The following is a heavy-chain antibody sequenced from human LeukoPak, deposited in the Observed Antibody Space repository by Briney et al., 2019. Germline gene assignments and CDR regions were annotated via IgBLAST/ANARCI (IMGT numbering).Heavy chain of an antibody. D-gene: IGHD2-2*01. V-gene: IGHV1-18*04. CDR1: GYTFISYG. CDR2: ISAYNGNT. J-gene: IGHJ6*04. Sequence: ASVKVSCKASGYTFISYGIGWVRQAPGQGLEWMGWISAYNGNTNYAQKLQGRVTMTTDTSTSTAYMELRSLRSDDTAVYYCARDAHCSSTSCYDNYYYYYDMDVWGKGTTVTVSS. CDR3: ARDAHCSSTSCYDNYYYYYDMDV.